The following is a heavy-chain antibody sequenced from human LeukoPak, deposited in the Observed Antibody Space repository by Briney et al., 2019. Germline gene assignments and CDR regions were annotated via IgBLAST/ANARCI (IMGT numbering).Heavy chain of an antibody. Sequence: GGSLRLSCVASGLSVSSNYMSWVRQAPGKGLEWVSVIYRDGSSYYAESVKGRFTISRDNSKNTLYIQMNSLRAEDTAVYYCARSFYDILIGHYQYFDYWRQGTLVTVSS. J-gene: IGHJ4*02. CDR1: GLSVSSNY. CDR2: IYRDGSS. V-gene: IGHV3-66*01. D-gene: IGHD3-9*01. CDR3: ARSFYDILIGHYQYFDY.